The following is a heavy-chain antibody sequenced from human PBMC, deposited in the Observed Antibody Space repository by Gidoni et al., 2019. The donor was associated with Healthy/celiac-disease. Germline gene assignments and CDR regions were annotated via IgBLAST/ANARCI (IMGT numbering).Heavy chain of an antibody. Sequence: QVQLVQSGAEVKKPGASVKVSCKASGYTFTGYYMHWVRQAPGQGLEWMGRINPNSGGTNYAQKFQGRVTMTRYTSISTAYMELSRLRSDDTAVYYCASLEPLWVPAVRAALGTDGMDVWGQGTTVTVSS. V-gene: IGHV1-2*06. CDR3: ASLEPLWVPAVRAALGTDGMDV. J-gene: IGHJ6*02. D-gene: IGHD6-25*01. CDR2: INPNSGGT. CDR1: GYTFTGYY.